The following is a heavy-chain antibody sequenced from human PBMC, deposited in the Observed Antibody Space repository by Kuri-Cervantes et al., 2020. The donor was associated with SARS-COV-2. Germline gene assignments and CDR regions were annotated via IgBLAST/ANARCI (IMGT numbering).Heavy chain of an antibody. CDR2: ISSSSSYT. CDR1: GFTFSSYS. D-gene: IGHD6-19*01. V-gene: IGHV3-21*04. J-gene: IGHJ3*02. CDR3: ASFGSGWYDDAFDI. Sequence: GESLKISCAASGFTFSSYSMNWVRQAPGKGLEWVSSISSSSSYTNYADSVKGRFTISRDNAKNSLYLQMNSLRAEDTAVYYCASFGSGWYDDAFDIWGQGTMVTVSS.